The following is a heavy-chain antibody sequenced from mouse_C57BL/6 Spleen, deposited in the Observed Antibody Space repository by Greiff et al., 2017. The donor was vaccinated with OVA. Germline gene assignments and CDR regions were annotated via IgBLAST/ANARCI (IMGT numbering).Heavy chain of an antibody. D-gene: IGHD1-1*01. CDR1: GYTFTSYW. CDR2: IHPTSGST. J-gene: IGHJ2*01. CDR3: AQVSSYGY. Sequence: QVQLKQPGAELVKPGASVKLSCKASGYTFTSYWMHWVKQRPGQGLEWIGMIHPTSGSTNYNEKFKSKATLTVDKSSSTAYMQLSSLTSEDSAVYYCAQVSSYGYWGQGTTLTVSS. V-gene: IGHV1-64*01.